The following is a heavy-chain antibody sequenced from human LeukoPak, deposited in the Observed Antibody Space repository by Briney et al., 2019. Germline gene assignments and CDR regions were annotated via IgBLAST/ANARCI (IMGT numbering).Heavy chain of an antibody. Sequence: GSLRLSCAASGFTFSDYYMSWIRQAPGKGLEWIGSIYHSGSTYYNPSLESRVTISVDTSKNQFSLKLSSVTAADTAVYYCARLSLAYCGGDCYSGQDNWFDPWGQGTLVTVSS. CDR2: IYHSGST. J-gene: IGHJ5*02. CDR1: GFTFSDYY. D-gene: IGHD2-21*02. CDR3: ARLSLAYCGGDCYSGQDNWFDP. V-gene: IGHV4-38-2*01.